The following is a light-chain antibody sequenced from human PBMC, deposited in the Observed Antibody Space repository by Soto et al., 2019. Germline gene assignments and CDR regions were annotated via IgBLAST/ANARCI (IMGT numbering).Light chain of an antibody. V-gene: IGKV3-15*01. CDR3: QQYNDWPLT. J-gene: IGKJ3*01. CDR2: GAS. CDR1: QRVSSN. Sequence: EIVMTQSPVTLSVSPGERATVSCRASQRVSSNLAWYQQQPGQAPRLLVYGASTRATDIPARFSGSGSGTEFTLPVSSLQSEDFAVYYCQQYNDWPLTFGPGTKVDF.